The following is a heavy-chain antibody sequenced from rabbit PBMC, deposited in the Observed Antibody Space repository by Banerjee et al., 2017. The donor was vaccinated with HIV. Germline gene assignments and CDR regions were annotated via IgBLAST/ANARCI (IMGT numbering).Heavy chain of an antibody. Sequence: QEQLEESGGGLVQPEGSLTLTCKASGFDFSSIYYMCWVRHAPGKGLEWIGCISAGSSGTTYYASWAKGRFTISKTSSTTVTLQMTSLTAADTATYFCARDLAGVIGWNFNLWGPGTLVTVS. CDR1: GFDFSSIYY. V-gene: IGHV1S45*01. J-gene: IGHJ4*01. CDR2: ISAGSSGTT. CDR3: ARDLAGVIGWNFNL. D-gene: IGHD4-1*01.